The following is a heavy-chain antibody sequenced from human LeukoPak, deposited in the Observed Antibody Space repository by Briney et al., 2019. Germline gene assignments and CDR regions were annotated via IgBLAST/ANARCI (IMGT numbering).Heavy chain of an antibody. CDR3: ARDMVHSSGAFDS. J-gene: IGHJ4*02. CDR1: GFTFSTNH. CDR2: INDVDTP. Sequence: GGSLRLSCAVSGFTFSTNHMTWVRQAPGKGLEWVSAINDVDTPYYADTVRGRFTISRDSANNTLYLQMERLRAEDTAVYYCARDMVHSSGAFDSWGQGTLVTV. V-gene: IGHV3-53*01. D-gene: IGHD3-22*01.